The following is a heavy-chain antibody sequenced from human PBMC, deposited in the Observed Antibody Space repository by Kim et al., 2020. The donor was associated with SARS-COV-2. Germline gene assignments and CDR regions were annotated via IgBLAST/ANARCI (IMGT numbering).Heavy chain of an antibody. V-gene: IGHV3-23*01. J-gene: IGHJ2*01. CDR3: ARHLHFTTVTFYWYFDL. CDR2: IFGSGYGT. Sequence: GGSLRLSCAASGFTFGHSAMSWVRQAPGKGLEWVSGIFGSGYGTYYTDSVKGRFTISRDNSQSTLYLQMDDLRAEDTAVYYCARHLHFTTVTFYWYFDLWGRGTLVTVSS. D-gene: IGHD2-21*02. CDR1: GFTFGHSA.